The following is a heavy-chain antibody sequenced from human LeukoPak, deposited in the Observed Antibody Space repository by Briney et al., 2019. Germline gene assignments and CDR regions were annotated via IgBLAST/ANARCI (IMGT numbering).Heavy chain of an antibody. J-gene: IGHJ4*02. CDR2: IYYSGST. Sequence: SETLCLTCTVSGVSISSYYWSWIRQPPGKGLEWIGYIYYSGSTNYYPSPKSRVTISVDTSKNQVSLKPSSVTAADTAVYYCARELEIAVAGRDYFDYWGQGTLVTVSS. CDR1: GVSISSYY. D-gene: IGHD6-19*01. V-gene: IGHV4-59*01. CDR3: ARELEIAVAGRDYFDY.